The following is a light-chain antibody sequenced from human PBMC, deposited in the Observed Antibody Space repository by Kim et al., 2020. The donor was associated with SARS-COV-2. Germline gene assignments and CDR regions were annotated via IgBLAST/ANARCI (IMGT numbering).Light chain of an antibody. V-gene: IGLV2-14*03. J-gene: IGLJ1*01. CDR2: DVT. Sequence: QSALTQPASVSGSLGQSITISCTGTSSDIGSFDYVSWYQQHPGKGPKVLIYDVTNRPSGVSNRFSGSKSGSTASLTISALRADDEADYYCSSYTTSTTYVFGSGTKVTVL. CDR1: SSDIGSFDY. CDR3: SSYTTSTTYV.